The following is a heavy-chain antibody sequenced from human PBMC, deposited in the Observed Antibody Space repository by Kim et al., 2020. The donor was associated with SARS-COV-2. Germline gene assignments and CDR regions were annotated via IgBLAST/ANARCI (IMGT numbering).Heavy chain of an antibody. J-gene: IGHJ4*02. Sequence: GGSLRLSCAASGFTFRNYAMSWVRQAPGKGLEWVSGISGSGETTHYADSVKGRFTASRDNFNNRPYLQMNSLRPDDTAVYYCASPTDRTGDFFDYWGQGTLVTVSS. V-gene: IGHV3-23*01. D-gene: IGHD2-8*02. CDR2: ISGSGETT. CDR1: GFTFRNYA. CDR3: ASPTDRTGDFFDY.